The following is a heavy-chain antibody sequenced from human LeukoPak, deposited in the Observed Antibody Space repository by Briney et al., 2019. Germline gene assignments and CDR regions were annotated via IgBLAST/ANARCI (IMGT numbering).Heavy chain of an antibody. D-gene: IGHD1-26*01. J-gene: IGHJ4*02. Sequence: VASVKVSCKASGYTFTGYYMHWVRQAPGQGLEWMGWINPNSGGTNYAQKFQGWVTMTRDTSISTAYMELSRLRSDDTAVYYCARTIVGATVEPXYYFDYWXQGTLVTVSS. CDR1: GYTFTGYY. CDR3: ARTIVGATVEPXYYFDY. V-gene: IGHV1-2*04. CDR2: INPNSGGT.